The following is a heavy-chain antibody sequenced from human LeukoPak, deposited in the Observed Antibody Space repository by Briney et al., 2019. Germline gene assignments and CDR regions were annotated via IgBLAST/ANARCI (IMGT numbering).Heavy chain of an antibody. CDR1: GGSISSYY. CDR3: ARGYSYVPYYYYMDV. D-gene: IGHD5-18*01. CDR2: IYYSGST. V-gene: IGHV4-59*01. J-gene: IGHJ6*03. Sequence: PSETLSLTCTVSGGSISSYYWSWIRQPPGKGLEWIGYIYYSGSTNYNPSLKSRVTISVDTSKNQFSLKLSSVTAADTAVYYCARGYSYVPYYYYMDVWGKGTTVTISS.